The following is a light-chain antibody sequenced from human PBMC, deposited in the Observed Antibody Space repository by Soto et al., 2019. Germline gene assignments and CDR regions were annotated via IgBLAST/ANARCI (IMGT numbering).Light chain of an antibody. CDR3: SSYTTSNTRQIV. CDR1: SSDVGGYNY. J-gene: IGLJ1*01. CDR2: DVT. V-gene: IGLV2-14*03. Sequence: QSALTQPASVSGSPGQSITISCTRTSSDVGGYNYVSWYQHHPGKAPKLIIYDVTNRPSGVSNPFSGSKSGNTASLTISGLQPEDEADYYCSSYTTSNTRQIVFGTGTKVTV.